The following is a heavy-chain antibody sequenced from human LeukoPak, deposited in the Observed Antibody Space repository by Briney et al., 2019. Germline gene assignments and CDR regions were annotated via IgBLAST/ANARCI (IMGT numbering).Heavy chain of an antibody. Sequence: ASVKVSCKASGYTFTSYYMHWVRQAPGQGLEWMRIINPSGGSTSYAQKFQGRVTMTRDMSTSTVYMELSSLRSEDTAVYYCARDREGGNSFDYWGQGTLVTVSS. V-gene: IGHV1-46*01. J-gene: IGHJ4*02. D-gene: IGHD2-15*01. CDR1: GYTFTSYY. CDR3: ARDREGGNSFDY. CDR2: INPSGGST.